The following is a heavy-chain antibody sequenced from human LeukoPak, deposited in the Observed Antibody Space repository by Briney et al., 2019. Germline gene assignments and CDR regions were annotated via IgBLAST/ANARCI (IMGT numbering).Heavy chain of an antibody. CDR2: VILIFGAA. J-gene: IGHJ4*02. V-gene: IGHV1-69*13. Sequence: SVKVSCKASGGTFSSYAISWVRQAPGQGLEWMGGVILIFGAANYAQKFQGRVTITAEESTSTASMELSRLSSEETAVYYCAGRDGYNLVYWGQGPLVTVSS. CDR1: GGTFSSYA. D-gene: IGHD5-24*01. CDR3: AGRDGYNLVY.